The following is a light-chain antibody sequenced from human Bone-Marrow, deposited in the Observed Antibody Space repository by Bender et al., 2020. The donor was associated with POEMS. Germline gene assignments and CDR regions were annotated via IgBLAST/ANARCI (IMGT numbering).Light chain of an antibody. CDR2: HDN. CDR1: KLGDKY. V-gene: IGLV3-1*01. CDR3: QAWDSTLLYV. Sequence: SYELTQPPSVSVSLGQTASVTCSGDKLGDKYVSWYQQKSGQSPVLVIYHDNKRPSGIPERFSGSNSGNTATLTISGTQSMDEADYYCQAWDSTLLYVFGTGTKVTVL. J-gene: IGLJ1*01.